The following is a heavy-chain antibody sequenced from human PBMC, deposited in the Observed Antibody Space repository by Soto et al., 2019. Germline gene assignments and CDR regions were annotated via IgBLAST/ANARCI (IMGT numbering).Heavy chain of an antibody. J-gene: IGHJ4*02. CDR3: ARDRPQYCRGGSCYPYFDY. D-gene: IGHD2-15*01. V-gene: IGHV4-59*01. CDR1: GGSISSYY. CDR2: IYYSGRT. Sequence: QVQLQESGPGLVKPSETLSLTCTGSGGSISSYYWSWIRQPPGKGLEWIGHIYYSGRTNYHPSLKGSVTIAVDTAKNHSSLKLSSVTAADTAVYYCARDRPQYCRGGSCYPYFDYLGQGTLVTVSS.